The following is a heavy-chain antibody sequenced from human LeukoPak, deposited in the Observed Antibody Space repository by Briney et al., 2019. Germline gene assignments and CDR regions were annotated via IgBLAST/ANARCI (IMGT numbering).Heavy chain of an antibody. J-gene: IGHJ4*02. D-gene: IGHD4-17*01. CDR3: ARGRLTTVTTLSKPFDY. Sequence: SENLSLTCAVYGGSFSGYYWSWIRQPPGKGLEWIGEINHSGSTNYNPSLKSRVTISVDTSKNQFSLKLSSVTAADTAVYYCARGRLTTVTTLSKPFDYWGQGTLVTVSS. CDR1: GGSFSGYY. CDR2: INHSGST. V-gene: IGHV4-34*01.